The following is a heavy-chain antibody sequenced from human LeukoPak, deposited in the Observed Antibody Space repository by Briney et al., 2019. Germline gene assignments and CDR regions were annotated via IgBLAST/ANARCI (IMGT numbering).Heavy chain of an antibody. CDR2: IYSDGST. V-gene: IGHV3-53*01. J-gene: IGHJ5*02. CDR1: GFTVSSNS. CDR3: ARDLVNWFDP. D-gene: IGHD6-6*01. Sequence: GGSLRLSCAASGFTVSSNSMSWVRQAPGKGLEWLSVIYSDGSTYYTDSVKGRFTISRDNSKNTLFLQMNSLRGEDTAVYYCARDLVNWFDPWGQGTLVTVSS.